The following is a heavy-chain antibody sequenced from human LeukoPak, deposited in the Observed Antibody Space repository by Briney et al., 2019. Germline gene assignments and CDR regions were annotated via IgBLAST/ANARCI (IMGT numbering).Heavy chain of an antibody. D-gene: IGHD2-2*01. CDR2: ISYDGSNK. CDR1: GFTFSSYG. CDR3: AKDQSPIYIVVPAASFDY. V-gene: IGHV3-30*18. Sequence: GGSLRLSCAASGFTFSSYGMHWVRQAPGKGLEWVAVISYDGSNKYYADSVKGRFTISRDNSKNTLYLQMNSLRAEDTAVYYCAKDQSPIYIVVPAASFDYWGQGTLVTVSS. J-gene: IGHJ4*02.